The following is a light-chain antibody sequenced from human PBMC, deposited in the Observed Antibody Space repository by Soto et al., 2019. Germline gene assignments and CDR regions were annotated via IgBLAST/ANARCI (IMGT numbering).Light chain of an antibody. J-gene: IGKJ4*01. V-gene: IGKV1-5*01. CDR2: DAS. CDR1: QTVGRW. Sequence: DIQMTQSPSTLSASVGDRVTITCRASQTVGRWLAWYQQKPGTAPKFLIYDASTLESGVPSRFSGSGSGTEFTLTISSLQPDDFATYYCQQYDNSPLTFGGGTKVEIK. CDR3: QQYDNSPLT.